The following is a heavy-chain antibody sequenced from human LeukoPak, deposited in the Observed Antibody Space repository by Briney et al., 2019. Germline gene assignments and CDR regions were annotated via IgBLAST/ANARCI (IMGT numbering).Heavy chain of an antibody. CDR1: GYTFTGYY. Sequence: ASVTVSCKASGYTFTGYYMHWVRRAPGQGLEWMGWINPNSGGTNYAQKFQGRVTMTRDTSISTAYMELSRLRSDDTAVYYCARDRLAYCGGDCSSDYWGQGTLVTVSS. V-gene: IGHV1-2*02. CDR3: ARDRLAYCGGDCSSDY. D-gene: IGHD2-21*02. CDR2: INPNSGGT. J-gene: IGHJ4*02.